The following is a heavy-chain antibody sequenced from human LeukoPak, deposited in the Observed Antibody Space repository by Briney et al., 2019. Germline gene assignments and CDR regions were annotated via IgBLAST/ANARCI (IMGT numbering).Heavy chain of an antibody. J-gene: IGHJ4*02. V-gene: IGHV1-2*02. D-gene: IGHD4-17*01. CDR3: AREISDYASAY. CDR1: GYPFTGYY. Sequence: ASVKVSCKASGYPFTGYYIHRVRQAPGQGLEWMGWINPNSGGTNYAQKFQGRVTMTSDTSITTAYMDLSRLTSDDTAVYYCAREISDYASAYWGQGTLVTVSS. CDR2: INPNSGGT.